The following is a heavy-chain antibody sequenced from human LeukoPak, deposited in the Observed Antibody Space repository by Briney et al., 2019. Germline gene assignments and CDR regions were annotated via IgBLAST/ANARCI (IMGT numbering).Heavy chain of an antibody. V-gene: IGHV1-2*02. D-gene: IGHD2-8*01. Sequence: AASVKVSCKASGYTFTGYYMHWVRQAPGQGLEWMGWINPKSGGTNYAQKFQGRVTMTRDTSIITAYMELSRLRSDDTAVYYCARAGRIYCTNGVCSPRWFDPWGQGTLVTVSS. J-gene: IGHJ5*02. CDR2: INPKSGGT. CDR1: GYTFTGYY. CDR3: ARAGRIYCTNGVCSPRWFDP.